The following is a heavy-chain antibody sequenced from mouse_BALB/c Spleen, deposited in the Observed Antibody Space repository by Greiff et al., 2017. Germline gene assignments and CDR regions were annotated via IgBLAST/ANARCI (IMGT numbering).Heavy chain of an antibody. CDR1: GFTFSSYG. D-gene: IGHD1-1*01. Sequence: DVKLVESGGDLVKPGGSLKLSCAASGFTFSSYGMSWVRQTPDKRLEWVATISSGGSYTYYPDSVKGRFTISRDNAKNTLYLQMSSLKSEDTAMYYCARHEDTTVVAEDYYAMDYWGQGTSVTVSS. CDR2: ISSGGSYT. CDR3: ARHEDTTVVAEDYYAMDY. V-gene: IGHV5-6*02. J-gene: IGHJ4*01.